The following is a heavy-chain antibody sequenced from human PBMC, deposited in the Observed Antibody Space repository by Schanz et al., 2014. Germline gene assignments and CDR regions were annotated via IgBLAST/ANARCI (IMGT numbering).Heavy chain of an antibody. CDR3: PADLWFGAVWGVW. J-gene: IGHJ4*02. CDR1: GFSLDIFA. D-gene: IGHD3-10*01. Sequence: EVHLLESGGGLVEPGGSLRLSCATSGFSLDIFAVSWVRQAPGKGLEWLGRIKSKTDGETTDYAAPVKGRFSISRDDSQSTLYLQMNSLQTEDTAVYYCPADLWFGAVWGVWWGQGTLVTVSS. CDR2: IKSKTDGETT. V-gene: IGHV3-15*01.